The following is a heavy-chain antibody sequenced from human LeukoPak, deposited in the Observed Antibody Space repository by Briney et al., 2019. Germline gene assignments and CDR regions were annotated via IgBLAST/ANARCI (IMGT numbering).Heavy chain of an antibody. CDR1: GFTFSSYA. Sequence: GRSLRLSCAASGFTFSSYAMHWVRQAPGKGLEWVAVISYDGSNKYYADSVKGRFTISRDNPKNTLYLQMNSLRAEDTAVYYCARASGIAVAGVMDVWGQGTTVTVSS. J-gene: IGHJ6*02. CDR3: ARASGIAVAGVMDV. V-gene: IGHV3-30-3*01. D-gene: IGHD6-19*01. CDR2: ISYDGSNK.